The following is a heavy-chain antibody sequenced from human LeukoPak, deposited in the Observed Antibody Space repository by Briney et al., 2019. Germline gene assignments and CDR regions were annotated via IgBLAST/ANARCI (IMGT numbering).Heavy chain of an antibody. D-gene: IGHD5-12*01. CDR2: INPNSGGT. V-gene: IGHV1-2*06. CDR3: ARKGLRFDWFDP. J-gene: IGHJ5*02. Sequence: GASVKVSCKASGYTFTGYYMHWVRQAPGQGLEWMGRINPNSGGTNYAQKFQDRVTMTRDTSISTAYMELSRLRSDDTAVYYCARKGLRFDWFDPWGQGTLVTVSS. CDR1: GYTFTGYY.